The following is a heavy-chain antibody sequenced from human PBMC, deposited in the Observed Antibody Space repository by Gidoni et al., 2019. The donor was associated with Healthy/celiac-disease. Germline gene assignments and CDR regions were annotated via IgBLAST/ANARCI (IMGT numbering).Heavy chain of an antibody. CDR2: ISYDGSNK. CDR1: GFTFSSYG. D-gene: IGHD6-19*01. V-gene: IGHV3-30*18. CDR3: AKDPDIAVAGAFDY. Sequence: QVQLVESGGGVVQPGRSLRLPCAASGFTFSSYGMHWVRQAPGKGLEWVAVISYDGSNKYYADSVKGRFTISRDNSKNTLYLQMNSLRAEDTAVYYCAKDPDIAVAGAFDYWGQGTLVTVSS. J-gene: IGHJ4*02.